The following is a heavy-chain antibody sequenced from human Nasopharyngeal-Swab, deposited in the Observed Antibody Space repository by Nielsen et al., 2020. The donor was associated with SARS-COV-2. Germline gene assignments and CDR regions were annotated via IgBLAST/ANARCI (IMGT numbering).Heavy chain of an antibody. CDR2: IIPIFGTA. V-gene: IGHV1-69*13. D-gene: IGHD6-13*01. J-gene: IGHJ5*02. CDR1: GGTFSSYA. CDR3: ARDGWGGYSSSWYHWFDP. Sequence: SVKVSCKASGGTFSSYAISWVRQAPGQGLEWMGGIIPIFGTANYAQKFQGRATITADESTSTAYMELSSLRSEDTAVYYCARDGWGGYSSSWYHWFDPWGQGTLVTVSS.